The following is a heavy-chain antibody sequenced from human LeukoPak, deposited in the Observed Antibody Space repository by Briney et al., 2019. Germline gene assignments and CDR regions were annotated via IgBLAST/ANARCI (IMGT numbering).Heavy chain of an antibody. CDR3: ASTSGTTYAFDI. CDR2: ISSSSSTI. CDR1: GFTFSSYS. Sequence: GGSLRLSCAASGFTFSSYSINWVRQAPGKGLEWVSYISSSSSTIYYADSVKGRFTISRDNAKNSLYLQMNSLRAEDTAVYYCASTSGTTYAFDIWGQGTMVTVSS. V-gene: IGHV3-48*01. J-gene: IGHJ3*02. D-gene: IGHD1-7*01.